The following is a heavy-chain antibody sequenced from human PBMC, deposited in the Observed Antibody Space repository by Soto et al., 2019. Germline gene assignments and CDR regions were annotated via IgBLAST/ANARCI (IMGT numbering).Heavy chain of an antibody. D-gene: IGHD1-1*01. V-gene: IGHV1-69*12. CDR1: GGTFSTSA. J-gene: IGHJ6*02. Sequence: QVQLVQSGAEVKKPGSSVKVSCKASGGTFSTSAISWVRQAPGQGLEWVGGIMPVFPTPDYAQNFQGRVTITADESTTSGPPEMDRLRADDPGGNYCAGGKDRLQLGGNYYYILDVWGQGTAITVSS. CDR2: IMPVFPTP. CDR3: AGGKDRLQLGGNYYYILDV.